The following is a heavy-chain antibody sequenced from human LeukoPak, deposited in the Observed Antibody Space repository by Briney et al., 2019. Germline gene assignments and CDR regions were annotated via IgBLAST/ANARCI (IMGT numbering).Heavy chain of an antibody. CDR2: INHSGST. V-gene: IGHV4-34*01. D-gene: IGHD3-22*01. Sequence: PSETLSLTCAVYGGSFSGYYWSWIRQPPGKGLEWIGEINHSGSTNYNPSLKSRVTISVDTSKNQFSLKLSSVTAADTAVYHCAREGGYYDSSGYHDAFDIWGQGTMVTVSS. CDR1: GGSFSGYY. J-gene: IGHJ3*02. CDR3: AREGGYYDSSGYHDAFDI.